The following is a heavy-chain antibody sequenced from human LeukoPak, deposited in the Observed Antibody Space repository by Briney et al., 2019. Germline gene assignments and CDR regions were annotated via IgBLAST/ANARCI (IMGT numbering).Heavy chain of an antibody. J-gene: IGHJ4*02. Sequence: GGSLRLSCAASGFTFSSYWMSWVRQAPGKGLEWVANVKQDGSDKYYVDSVKGRFTISRDNAKNSLYLQMNSLRAEDTAVYYCARFCTIFGDQFFDYWGQGTLVTVSS. V-gene: IGHV3-7*01. CDR3: ARFCTIFGDQFFDY. D-gene: IGHD3-3*01. CDR1: GFTFSSYW. CDR2: VKQDGSDK.